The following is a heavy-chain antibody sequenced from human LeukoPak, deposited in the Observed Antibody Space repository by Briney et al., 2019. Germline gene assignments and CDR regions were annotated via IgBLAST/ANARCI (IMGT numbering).Heavy chain of an antibody. D-gene: IGHD3-10*01. CDR1: GYTFTSYA. V-gene: IGHV7-4-1*02. CDR2: INTNTGNP. Sequence: ASVKVSCKASGYTFTSYAMNWVRQAPGQGREWMGWINTNTGNPTYAQGFTGRFVFSLDTSVSTAYLQISSLKAEDTAVYYCARDTGRATYYYGSGSSDYWGQGTLVTVSS. CDR3: ARDTGRATYYYGSGSSDY. J-gene: IGHJ4*02.